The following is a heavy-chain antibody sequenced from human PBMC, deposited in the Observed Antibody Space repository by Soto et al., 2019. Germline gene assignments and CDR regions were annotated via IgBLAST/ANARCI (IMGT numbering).Heavy chain of an antibody. CDR3: ARGYYGSSAVAFDF. J-gene: IGHJ3*01. CDR1: GYTFTGYY. Sequence: QVQLVQSGAEVKKPGASVKVSCKASGYTFTGYYMHWVRQAPGQGLEWMGWINPNSGGTNYAQKFQGGVTMTRDTSISTPYLERSRLRSDDTAVYYCARGYYGSSAVAFDFWGKGKMVTVSS. CDR2: INPNSGGT. V-gene: IGHV1-2*02. D-gene: IGHD6-6*01.